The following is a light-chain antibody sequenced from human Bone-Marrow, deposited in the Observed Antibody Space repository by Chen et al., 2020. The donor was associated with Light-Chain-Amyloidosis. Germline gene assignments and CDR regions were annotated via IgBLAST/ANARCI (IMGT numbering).Light chain of an antibody. V-gene: IGLV3-21*03. CDR1: NIGINT. CDR2: DGF. J-gene: IGLJ2*01. Sequence: SYVLTQPPSVSVAPGRTASLTCGGHNIGINTVHWYQQKPGQAPVMVVYDGFDRPSGIPERFSGSKSANTATLRGSGVEVGDEADYFCQVWDSGDLVVFGAGTKLTVL. CDR3: QVWDSGDLVV.